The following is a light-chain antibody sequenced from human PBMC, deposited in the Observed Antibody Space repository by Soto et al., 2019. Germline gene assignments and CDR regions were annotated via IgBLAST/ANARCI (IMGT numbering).Light chain of an antibody. CDR2: KAS. CDR3: QQSQRPPIT. Sequence: DIQMTQSPSTLSASVGDRVIITCRASQSIGAWLAWYQQKPRRAPKVLIYKASTLQSGVPSRFSGSGSGTEFTLTIASLQHDDVAPYFCQQSQRPPITFGQGTRLEIK. CDR1: QSIGAW. J-gene: IGKJ5*01. V-gene: IGKV1-5*03.